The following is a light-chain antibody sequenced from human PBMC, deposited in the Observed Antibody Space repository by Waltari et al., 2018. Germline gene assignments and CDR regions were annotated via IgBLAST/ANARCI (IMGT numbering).Light chain of an antibody. CDR3: QQYHDYWT. CDR2: KAS. Sequence: DIQLTQSPSTLSASIGDRVTITCRASESINSWLAWYRQRPGEAPKLLIYKASALESGVPSRFSASGSGTEFTLTISSLQPDDFATYYCQQYHDYWTFGQGTKVEIK. CDR1: ESINSW. V-gene: IGKV1-5*03. J-gene: IGKJ1*01.